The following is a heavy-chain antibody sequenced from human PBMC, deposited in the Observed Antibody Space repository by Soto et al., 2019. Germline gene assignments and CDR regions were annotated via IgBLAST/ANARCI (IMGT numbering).Heavy chain of an antibody. CDR3: ARDRYSSGWYDFDY. Sequence: QVQLVESGGGVVQPGRSLRLSCAASGFTFSSYGMHWVRQAPGKGLGWVAVIWYDGSNEYYADSVKGRFTISRDNSKNTLYLQMDSLRAEDTAVYYCARDRYSSGWYDFDYWGQGTLVTVSS. J-gene: IGHJ4*02. D-gene: IGHD6-19*01. V-gene: IGHV3-33*01. CDR2: IWYDGSNE. CDR1: GFTFSSYG.